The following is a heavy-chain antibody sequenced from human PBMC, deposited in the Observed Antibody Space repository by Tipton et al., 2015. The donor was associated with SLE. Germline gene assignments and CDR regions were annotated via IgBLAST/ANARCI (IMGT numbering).Heavy chain of an antibody. CDR2: INHSGST. Sequence: LRLSCAVYGGSFSGYYWSWLHQSPGKGLEWIGEINHSGSTNYNPSLKSRVTISVDRSNNQFSLNLSSVTAADTAVYYCARERIEEYGGKENWIDPWGQGTLVTVSS. D-gene: IGHD4/OR15-4a*01. CDR1: GGSFSGYY. J-gene: IGHJ5*02. V-gene: IGHV4-34*01. CDR3: ARERIEEYGGKENWIDP.